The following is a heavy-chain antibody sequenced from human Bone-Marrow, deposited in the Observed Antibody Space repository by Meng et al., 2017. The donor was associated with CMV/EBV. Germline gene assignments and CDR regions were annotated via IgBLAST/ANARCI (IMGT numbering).Heavy chain of an antibody. D-gene: IGHD2-2*01. Sequence: ASVKVSCKASGYTFTSYGISWVRQATGQGLEWMGWISAYNGNTNYAQKLQGRVTMTTDTSTSTAYMELRSVRSDDKDVYYCARLYIVVVPAAMGQYNWFDPWGQGTLVTVSS. J-gene: IGHJ5*02. CDR2: ISAYNGNT. V-gene: IGHV1-18*01. CDR3: ARLYIVVVPAAMGQYNWFDP. CDR1: GYTFTSYG.